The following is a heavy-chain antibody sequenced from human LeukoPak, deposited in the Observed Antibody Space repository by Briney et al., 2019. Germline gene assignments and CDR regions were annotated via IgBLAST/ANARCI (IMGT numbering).Heavy chain of an antibody. Sequence: SSETLSPTCCVSVASISNYYGTWIRQPAEKELEWIGRIHSSGVTNHNPSLKSRVALSLYQPRGQFSMNLRSVTAADTAIYFCSRDRARGYSHPKNYFDLWGQGTLVTVSS. CDR2: IHSSGVT. V-gene: IGHV4-4*07. D-gene: IGHD2-15*01. J-gene: IGHJ5*02. CDR1: VASISNYY. CDR3: SRDRARGYSHPKNYFDL.